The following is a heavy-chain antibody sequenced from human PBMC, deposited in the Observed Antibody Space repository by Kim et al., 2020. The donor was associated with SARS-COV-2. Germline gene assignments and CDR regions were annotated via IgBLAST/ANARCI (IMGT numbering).Heavy chain of an antibody. CDR3: ARDLWEGRLWTTGYYYYGMDV. CDR2: IYYSGST. J-gene: IGHJ6*02. D-gene: IGHD4-17*01. CDR1: GGSISSYY. V-gene: IGHV4-59*01. Sequence: SETLSLTCTVSGGSISSYYWSWIRQPPGKGLEWIGYIYYSGSTNYNPSLKSRVTISVDTSKNQFSLKLSSVTAADTAVYYCARDLWEGRLWTTGYYYYGMDVWGQGTTVTVSS.